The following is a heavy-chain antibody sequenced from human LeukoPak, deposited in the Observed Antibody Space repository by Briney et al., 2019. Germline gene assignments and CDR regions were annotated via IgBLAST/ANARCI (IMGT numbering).Heavy chain of an antibody. Sequence: PSETLSLTCAVYGGSFSGYYWSWIRQPPGKGLEWIGAINHSGSTNYNPSLKSRVTISVDTSKNQFSLKLSSVTAADTAVYYCARAKTATTIDYWGQGTLVTVSS. D-gene: IGHD4-17*01. V-gene: IGHV4-34*01. J-gene: IGHJ4*02. CDR2: INHSGST. CDR3: ARAKTATTIDY. CDR1: GGSFSGYY.